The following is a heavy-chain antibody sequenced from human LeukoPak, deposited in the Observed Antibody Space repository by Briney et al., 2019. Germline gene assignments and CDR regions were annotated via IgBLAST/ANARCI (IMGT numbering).Heavy chain of an antibody. V-gene: IGHV1-8*01. CDR2: MNPNSGNT. Sequence: ASVKVSCTASGYTFTNYDINWVRRATGQGLEWMGWMNPNSGNTGYAQKFQGRVTMTRSTSISTAYMELSSLTSEDTAVYYCARVSLGYCSGGTCYFQDHWGQGTLVTVSS. CDR3: ARVSLGYCSGGTCYFQDH. D-gene: IGHD2-15*01. CDR1: GYTFTNYD. J-gene: IGHJ4*02.